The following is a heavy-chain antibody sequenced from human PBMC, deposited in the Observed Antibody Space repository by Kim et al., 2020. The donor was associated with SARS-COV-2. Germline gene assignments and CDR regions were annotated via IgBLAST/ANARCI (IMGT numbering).Heavy chain of an antibody. V-gene: IGHV3-7*04. CDR3: ARGQQWPQGAFDI. CDR1: GFSFSNYW. D-gene: IGHD6-19*01. Sequence: GGSLRLSCTASGFSFSNYWLSWVRQAPGKGLEWVANIRQDGSEKYYVDSVKGRFTISRDNPENSLYLQMNSLRAEDTAVYYCARGQQWPQGAFDIWGQG. J-gene: IGHJ3*02. CDR2: IRQDGSEK.